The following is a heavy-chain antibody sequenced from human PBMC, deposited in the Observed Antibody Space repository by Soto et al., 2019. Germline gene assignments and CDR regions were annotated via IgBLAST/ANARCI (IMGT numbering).Heavy chain of an antibody. CDR2: ITYDGSNK. V-gene: IGHV3-30*18. CDR3: AKGWGSSVTTVCDY. CDR1: GFTFSNFA. Sequence: QVQLMESGGGVVQPGRSLRLSCAASGFTFSNFAMHWVRQAPGKGLEWVAVITYDGSNKDYADSEKGRFTISRDNSKNTLYLQMNSLRPEDTAVYYCAKGWGSSVTTVCDYWGQGTLVTVSS. J-gene: IGHJ4*02. D-gene: IGHD4-17*01.